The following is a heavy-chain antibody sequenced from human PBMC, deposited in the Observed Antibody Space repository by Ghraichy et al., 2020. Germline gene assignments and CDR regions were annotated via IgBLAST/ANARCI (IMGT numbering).Heavy chain of an antibody. V-gene: IGHV1-18*01. CDR1: GYTFTSYG. D-gene: IGHD6-13*01. J-gene: IGHJ3*02. CDR2: ISAYNGNT. CDR3: ARHSSSWYSGFMAGWVPDI. Sequence: ASVKVSCKASGYTFTSYGISWVRQAPGQGLEWMGWISAYNGNTNYAQKLQGRVTMTTDTSTSTAYMELRSLRSDDTAVYYCARHSSSWYSGFMAGWVPDIWGQGTMVTVSS.